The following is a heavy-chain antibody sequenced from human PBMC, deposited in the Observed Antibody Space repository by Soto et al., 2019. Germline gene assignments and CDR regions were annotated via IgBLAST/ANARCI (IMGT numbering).Heavy chain of an antibody. J-gene: IGHJ4*02. CDR2: ITGGSGFT. D-gene: IGHD1-26*01. V-gene: IGHV3-23*01. Sequence: GGSLRLSCAASGFTFSTFAMNWVRQAPGKGLEWVSGITGGSGFTFYADSVKGRFTISRDDSENTLFLQMSSLRAEDTAVYYCAKDSGYYYFDYWGQGTLVTVSS. CDR1: GFTFSTFA. CDR3: AKDSGYYYFDY.